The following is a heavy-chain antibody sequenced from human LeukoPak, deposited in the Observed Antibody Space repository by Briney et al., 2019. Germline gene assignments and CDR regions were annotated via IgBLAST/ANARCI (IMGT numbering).Heavy chain of an antibody. J-gene: IGHJ4*02. CDR2: IKSNQDDGIT. Sequence: GGSLRLSCTISGYFFPNAWLNWVRQAPGRGLEWVGRIKSNQDDGITDYAAPVQDRFTISRDDSKNTMYLQMNNLKTEDTAVYYCTTDRKWYTYSWGQGTLVTVSS. CDR3: TTDRKWYTYS. V-gene: IGHV3-15*01. CDR1: GYFFPNAW. D-gene: IGHD1-14*01.